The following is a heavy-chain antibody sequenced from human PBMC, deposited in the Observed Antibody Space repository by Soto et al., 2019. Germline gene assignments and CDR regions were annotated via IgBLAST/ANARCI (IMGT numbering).Heavy chain of an antibody. CDR3: AATLDWDSYDFGGYPS. Sequence: SVKVSCKGSGFTFSRSAVQWVRQARGQGHKWIGWIVAASGKTDYSQIFQERVTITRDMSTSTAYMELSSLSSEDTAVYYCAATLDWDSYDFGGYPSWGQGTLVTVSS. CDR1: GFTFSRSA. D-gene: IGHD3-22*01. V-gene: IGHV1-58*01. CDR2: IVAASGKT. J-gene: IGHJ4*02.